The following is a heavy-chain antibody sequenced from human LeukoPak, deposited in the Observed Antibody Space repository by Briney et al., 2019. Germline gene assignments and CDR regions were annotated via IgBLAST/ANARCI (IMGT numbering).Heavy chain of an antibody. V-gene: IGHV1-69*04. J-gene: IGHJ4*02. Sequence: ASVKVSCKASGGTFSSYAISWVRQAPGQGLEWMGRIIPILGIANYAQKFQGRVTITADKSTSTAYMELSSLRSEDTAVYYCARKGSACSSTSCYTGDYWGQGTLVTVSS. CDR2: IIPILGIA. D-gene: IGHD2-2*02. CDR3: ARKGSACSSTSCYTGDY. CDR1: GGTFSSYA.